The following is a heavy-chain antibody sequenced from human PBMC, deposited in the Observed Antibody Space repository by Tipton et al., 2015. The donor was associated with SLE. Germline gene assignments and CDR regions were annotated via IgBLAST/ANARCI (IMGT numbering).Heavy chain of an antibody. CDR2: IYTSGTT. V-gene: IGHV4-61*09. CDR3: ARQSTRTEYDTWGWFDP. D-gene: IGHD3-22*01. J-gene: IGHJ5*02. CDR1: DSSITSGSSITSGSNY. Sequence: TLSLTCTVSDSSITSGSSITSGSNYWTWIRQPAGKGLEWIGHIYTSGTTNYTPSLKSRVTISVDASKTHVSLRLDSVTAADTAVYYCARQSTRTEYDTWGWFDPWGQGTLVTVSS.